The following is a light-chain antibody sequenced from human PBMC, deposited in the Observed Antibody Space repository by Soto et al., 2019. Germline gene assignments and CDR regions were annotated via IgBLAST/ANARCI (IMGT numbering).Light chain of an antibody. CDR1: PGIYNW. J-gene: IGKJ3*01. CDR3: QQDNTFPLT. V-gene: IGKV1D-12*01. Sequence: DIQMTPSPSSVSASVGVRVTITCRASPGIYNWLAWYQQKPGKALKLLISAVSNLQSGVPSRFSGSGYGTDFTLTIRSLQPEDFATYYCQQDNTFPLTLGRETKVDIK. CDR2: AVS.